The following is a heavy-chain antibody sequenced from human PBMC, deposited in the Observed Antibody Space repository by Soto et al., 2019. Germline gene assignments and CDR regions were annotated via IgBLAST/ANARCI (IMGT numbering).Heavy chain of an antibody. V-gene: IGHV4-39*01. J-gene: IGHJ4*02. CDR3: ASKYGDYVPSYFDY. D-gene: IGHD4-17*01. Sequence: SETLSLTCTVSGGSISSSSYYWGWIRQPPGKGLEWIGSIYYSGSTYYNPSLKSRVTISVDTSKNQFSLKLSSVTAADTAVYNCASKYGDYVPSYFDYWGQGTLVTVSS. CDR1: GGSISSSSYY. CDR2: IYYSGST.